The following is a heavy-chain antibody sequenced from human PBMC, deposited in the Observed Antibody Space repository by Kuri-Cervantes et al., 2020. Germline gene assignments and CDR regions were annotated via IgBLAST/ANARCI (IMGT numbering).Heavy chain of an antibody. Sequence: GESLKICCAASGLTFTNYVMHWVRQAPGKGLEWVAIISFDGSNKYDADSVKGRFTINRDNSKNTLYLQMNSLIPEDTAVYFCAKSSGGGATGSFFFDYWGHGTLVTVSS. CDR2: ISFDGSNK. CDR1: GLTFTNYV. V-gene: IGHV3-30*18. D-gene: IGHD3-22*01. J-gene: IGHJ4*01. CDR3: AKSSGGGATGSFFFDY.